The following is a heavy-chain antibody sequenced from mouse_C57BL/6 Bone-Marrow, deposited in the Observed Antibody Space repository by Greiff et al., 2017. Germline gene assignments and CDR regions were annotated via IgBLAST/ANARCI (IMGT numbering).Heavy chain of an antibody. J-gene: IGHJ1*03. V-gene: IGHV1-15*01. Sequence: VQLQQSGAELVRPGASVTLSCKASGYTFTDYEMHWVKQTPVHGLEWIGAIDPETGGTAYNQKFKGKAILTADKSSSTAYMELRSLTSEDSAVYYCTISVLRYSYWYFDVWGTGTTVTVSS. CDR1: GYTFTDYE. D-gene: IGHD1-1*01. CDR3: TISVLRYSYWYFDV. CDR2: IDPETGGT.